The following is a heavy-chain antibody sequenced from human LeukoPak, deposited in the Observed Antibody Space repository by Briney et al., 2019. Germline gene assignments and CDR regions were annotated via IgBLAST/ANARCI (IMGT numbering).Heavy chain of an antibody. CDR3: ARVLDLSKRGLDAFDI. Sequence: PSETLSLTCAVYGGSFSGYYWSWIRQPPGKGLEWIGEINHSGSTNYNPSLKSRVTISVDTSKKQFSLKLSSATAADTAVYYCARVLDLSKRGLDAFDIWGQGTMVTVSS. CDR1: GGSFSGYY. J-gene: IGHJ3*02. V-gene: IGHV4-34*01. CDR2: INHSGST. D-gene: IGHD3-16*01.